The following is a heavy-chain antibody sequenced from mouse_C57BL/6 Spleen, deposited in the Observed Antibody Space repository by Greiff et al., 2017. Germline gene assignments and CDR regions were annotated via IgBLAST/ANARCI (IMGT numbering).Heavy chain of an antibody. J-gene: IGHJ4*01. Sequence: QVQLKQPGAELVKPGASVKMSCKASGYTFTSYWITWVKQRPGQGLEWIGDIYPGSGSTNYNEKFKSKATLTVDTSSSTAYMHLSSLTSGDSAVYYGARYGYDYAMDDWGQGTAVTVSS. CDR1: GYTFTSYW. CDR2: IYPGSGST. D-gene: IGHD2-2*01. CDR3: ARYGYDYAMDD. V-gene: IGHV1-55*01.